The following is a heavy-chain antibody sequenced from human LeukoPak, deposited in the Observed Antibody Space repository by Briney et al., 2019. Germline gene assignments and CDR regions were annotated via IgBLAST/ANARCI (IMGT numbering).Heavy chain of an antibody. D-gene: IGHD6-13*01. V-gene: IGHV5-51*01. CDR2: IYPGDSDT. J-gene: IGHJ5*02. Sequence: GESLKISCKASGYSFTSYWIGWVRQMPGKGLEWMGIIYPGDSDTRYSPSFQGQVTISADKSISTAYLQWSSLKASDTAMYYCARQRSYSSSWYGWFDPWGQGTLVTVSS. CDR1: GYSFTSYW. CDR3: ARQRSYSSSWYGWFDP.